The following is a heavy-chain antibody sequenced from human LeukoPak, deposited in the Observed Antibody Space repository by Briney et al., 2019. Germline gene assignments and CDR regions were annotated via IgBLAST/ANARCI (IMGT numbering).Heavy chain of an antibody. D-gene: IGHD1-26*01. J-gene: IGHJ3*02. CDR3: VRDFVVGAPDAFGI. V-gene: IGHV3-48*02. CDR1: GFTFSSYS. CDR2: ISTSSSTI. Sequence: GGSLRLSCAASGFTFSSYSMNWVRQAPGKGLEWVSYISTSSSTIQYADSVKGRFTISRDNGKNSLYLQMNSLRDEDTAVYYCVRDFVVGAPDAFGIWGQGTMVTVSS.